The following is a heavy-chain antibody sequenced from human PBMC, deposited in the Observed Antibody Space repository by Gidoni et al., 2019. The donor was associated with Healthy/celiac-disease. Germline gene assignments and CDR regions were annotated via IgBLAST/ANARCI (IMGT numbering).Heavy chain of an antibody. D-gene: IGHD5-12*01. Sequence: QVQRQESGHGLVRPSETLSSTSTVSGDPIRSYYWSWLRQPPGKGLEWIGYIYYSGSTNYNPPLKSRVTISVDTSKTQFSLKLCSVTAADTALYYCARDLPFGGYHSDYWGQGTLVTVSS. V-gene: IGHV4-59*01. J-gene: IGHJ4*02. CDR3: ARDLPFGGYHSDY. CDR1: GDPIRSYY. CDR2: IYYSGST.